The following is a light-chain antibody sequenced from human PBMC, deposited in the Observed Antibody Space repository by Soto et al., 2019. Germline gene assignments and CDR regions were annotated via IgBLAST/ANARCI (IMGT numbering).Light chain of an antibody. CDR3: QQYNSPPWT. CDR2: KAS. CDR1: ESIINF. V-gene: IGKV1-5*03. J-gene: IGKJ1*01. Sequence: DIQMTQSPSTLSASVGDRATMTCRASESIINFLAWYQQKPGKAPKLLIYKASILESGVPSRFSGSGSGTEFTLTISSLQPDDFATYFCQQYNSPPWTFGRGTKVEIK.